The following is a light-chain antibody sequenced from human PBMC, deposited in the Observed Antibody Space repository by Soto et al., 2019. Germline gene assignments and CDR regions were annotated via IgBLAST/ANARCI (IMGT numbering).Light chain of an antibody. CDR3: SSYSSSSTLL. CDR1: SSDIGTYYY. CDR2: EVS. Sequence: QAVVTQPASVSGSPGQSITISCTGTSSDIGTYYYVSWYQHHPGKAPKLMIYEVSNRPSGVSNRFSGSKSGNTASLTISRLQTEDEADYYCSSYSSSSTLLFGTGTKLTVL. J-gene: IGLJ1*01. V-gene: IGLV2-14*01.